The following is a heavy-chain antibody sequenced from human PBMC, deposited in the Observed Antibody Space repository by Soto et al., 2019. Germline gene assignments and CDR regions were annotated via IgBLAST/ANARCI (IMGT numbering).Heavy chain of an antibody. J-gene: IGHJ6*02. CDR1: CGSFSGYY. Sequence: SEALSLTGAVYCGSFSGYYWCCIRQPPGKGLEWIGEINHSGSTNYNPSLKSRVTISVDTSKNQFSLKLSSVTAADTAVYYCARGRFGVLMHYYYGMDVWGQGTTVTVSS. D-gene: IGHD2-8*01. V-gene: IGHV4-34*01. CDR2: INHSGST. CDR3: ARGRFGVLMHYYYGMDV.